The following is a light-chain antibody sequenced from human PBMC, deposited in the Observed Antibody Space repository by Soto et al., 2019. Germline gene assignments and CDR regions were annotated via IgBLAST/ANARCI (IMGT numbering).Light chain of an antibody. Sequence: AIRMTQPPSSFSASTGDRVTITCRASQGISSYLAWYQQKPGRAPKLLIYAASTLQSGVPSRFSGSGSGTDFTLTISCLQSEDFATYYCQQYYSYLPLTFGGGTKVDIK. CDR2: AAS. CDR1: QGISSY. V-gene: IGKV1-8*01. CDR3: QQYYSYLPLT. J-gene: IGKJ4*01.